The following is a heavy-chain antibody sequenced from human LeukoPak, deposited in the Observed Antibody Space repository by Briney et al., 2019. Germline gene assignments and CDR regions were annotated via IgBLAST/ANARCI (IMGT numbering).Heavy chain of an antibody. CDR2: ISSSSSYI. Sequence: GGSLRLSCAASGFTFSSYSMNWVRQAPGKGLEWVSSISSSSSYIYYADSVKGRFTISRDNAKNSLYLQMNSLRAEDTAVYYCARRVIEILAGYYIYYYYMDVWGKGTTVTVSS. J-gene: IGHJ6*03. CDR1: GFTFSSYS. D-gene: IGHD3-9*01. V-gene: IGHV3-21*01. CDR3: ARRVIEILAGYYIYYYYMDV.